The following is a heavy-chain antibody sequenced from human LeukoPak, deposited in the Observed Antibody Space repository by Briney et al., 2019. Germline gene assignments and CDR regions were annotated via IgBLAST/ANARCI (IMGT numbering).Heavy chain of an antibody. CDR1: GFTFSSYA. CDR3: VFSMVRGVDDAFDI. J-gene: IGHJ3*02. CDR2: ISGSGGST. Sequence: GGSLRLSCAASGFTFSSYAMSWVRQAPGKGLEWVSAISGSGGSTYYADSVKGRFTIPRDNSKNTLYLQMNSLRAEDTAVYYCVFSMVRGVDDAFDIWGQGTMVTVSS. V-gene: IGHV3-23*01. D-gene: IGHD3-10*01.